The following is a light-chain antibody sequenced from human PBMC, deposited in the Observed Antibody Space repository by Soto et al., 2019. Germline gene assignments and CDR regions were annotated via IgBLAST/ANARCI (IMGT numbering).Light chain of an antibody. J-gene: IGKJ4*01. CDR2: ATS. V-gene: IGKV1-39*01. CDR1: QSISNY. CDR3: QQTYASTLA. Sequence: DIQMTQSPSSLSASIGDRVTITCRASQSISNYLNWDQQKPGKAPKLLIYATSSLQSGVPPRSSGSGSGKVFTLTIPSLQPEDFATYYFQQTYASTLAFGAGTPLEI.